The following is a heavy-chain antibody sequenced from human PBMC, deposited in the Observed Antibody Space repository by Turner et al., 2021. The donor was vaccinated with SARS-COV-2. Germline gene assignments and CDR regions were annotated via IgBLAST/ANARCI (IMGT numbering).Heavy chain of an antibody. V-gene: IGHV3-9*01. Sequence: EVQLVESGGGLVHPGRSLNLSCAASGFTFEDYAMHWVRQAPGKCLEWVSGISWNSGSRGYADSLKGRFTISRDNAKNSLYLQMNSLRAEDTALYYCAKDIGSGYGDYFDYWGQGTLVTVSS. CDR1: GFTFEDYA. D-gene: IGHD4-17*01. CDR2: ISWNSGSR. CDR3: AKDIGSGYGDYFDY. J-gene: IGHJ4*02.